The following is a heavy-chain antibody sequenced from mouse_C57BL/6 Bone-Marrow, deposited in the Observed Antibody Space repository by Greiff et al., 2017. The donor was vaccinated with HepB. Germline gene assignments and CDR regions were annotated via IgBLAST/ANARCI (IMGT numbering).Heavy chain of an antibody. CDR3: ARYIPLTFYAMDY. D-gene: IGHD4-1*01. J-gene: IGHJ4*01. V-gene: IGHV7-3*01. CDR2: IRNKANGYTT. Sequence: EVQLVESGGGLVQPGGSLSLSCAASGFTFTDYYMSWVRQPPGKALEWLGFIRNKANGYTTEYSASVKGRFTISRDNSQSILYLQMNALRAEDSATYYCARYIPLTFYAMDYWGQGTSVTVSS. CDR1: GFTFTDYY.